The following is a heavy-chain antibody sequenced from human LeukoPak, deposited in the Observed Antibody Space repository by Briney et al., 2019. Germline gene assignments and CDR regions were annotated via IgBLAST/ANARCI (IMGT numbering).Heavy chain of an antibody. V-gene: IGHV1-69*05. CDR2: IIPIFGTA. D-gene: IGHD2-2*02. CDR3: ARAHRPHRYCSSTSCYTHFDY. J-gene: IGHJ4*02. CDR1: GGTFSSYA. Sequence: SVKVSCKASGGTFSSYAISWVRQAPGQGLEWMGGIIPIFGTANYAQKFQGRVTTTTDESTSTAYMELSSLRSEDTAVYYCARAHRPHRYCSSTSCYTHFDYWGQGTLVTVPS.